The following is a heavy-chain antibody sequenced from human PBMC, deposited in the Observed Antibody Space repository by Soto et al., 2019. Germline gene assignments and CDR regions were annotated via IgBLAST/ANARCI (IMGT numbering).Heavy chain of an antibody. V-gene: IGHV1-69*13. D-gene: IGHD5-12*01. CDR2: IIPIFGTA. Sequence: ASVKVSCKASGGTFSSYAISWVRQAPGQGLEWMGGIIPIFGTANYAQKFQGRVTITADESTSTAYMELSSLRSEDTAVYYCARDAGDSGTGTEYFQHWGQGTLVTVSS. J-gene: IGHJ1*01. CDR1: GGTFSSYA. CDR3: ARDAGDSGTGTEYFQH.